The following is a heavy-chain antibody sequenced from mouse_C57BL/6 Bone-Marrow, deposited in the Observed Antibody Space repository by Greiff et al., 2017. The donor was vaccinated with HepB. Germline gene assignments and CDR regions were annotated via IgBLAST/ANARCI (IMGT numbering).Heavy chain of an antibody. V-gene: IGHV1-81*01. D-gene: IGHD1-1*01. CDR3: ARKVGGPMDY. CDR1: GYTFTSYG. CDR2: IYPRSGNT. Sequence: QVQLQQSGAELARPGASVKLSCKASGYTFTSYGISWVKQRTGQGLEWIGEIYPRSGNTYYNEKFKGKATLTADKSTSTAYMELRSLTSEDSAVYFCARKVGGPMDYWGQGTSVTVSS. J-gene: IGHJ4*01.